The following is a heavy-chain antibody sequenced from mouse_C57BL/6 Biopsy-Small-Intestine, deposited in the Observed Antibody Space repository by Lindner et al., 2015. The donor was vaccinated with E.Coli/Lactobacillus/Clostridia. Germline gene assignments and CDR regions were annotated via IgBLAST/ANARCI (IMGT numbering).Heavy chain of an antibody. V-gene: IGHV1-84*01. Sequence: VQLQESGPELVKPGASVKISCEASGYTVTDYYINWVKQRPGQGLEWIGWIYLGSDNSKYNEKFKGKATLTVDTSSSTAYMQLSSLTSEDSAVYFCARGNLWYFDVWGAGTTVTVSS. J-gene: IGHJ1*01. CDR2: IYLGSDNS. CDR3: ARGNLWYFDV. CDR1: GYTVTDYY.